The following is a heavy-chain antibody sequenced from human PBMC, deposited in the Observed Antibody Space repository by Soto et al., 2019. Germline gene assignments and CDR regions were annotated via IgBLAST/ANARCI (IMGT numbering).Heavy chain of an antibody. CDR3: ARDLGWIAAAGIKEWAFDI. CDR1: GFTFSSYS. D-gene: IGHD6-13*01. CDR2: ISSSSSYI. J-gene: IGHJ3*02. Sequence: EVQLVESGGGLVKPGGSLRLSCAASGFTFSSYSMNWVRQAPGKGLEWVSSISSSSSYIYYADSVKGRFTISRDNAKNSLYLQMNTRRAEDTAVYYCARDLGWIAAAGIKEWAFDIWGQGTIVTVSS. V-gene: IGHV3-21*01.